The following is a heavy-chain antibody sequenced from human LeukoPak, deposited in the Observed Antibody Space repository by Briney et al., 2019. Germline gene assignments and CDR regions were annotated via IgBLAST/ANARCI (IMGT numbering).Heavy chain of an antibody. J-gene: IGHJ5*02. CDR3: ARLKVTTLPFWFDP. D-gene: IGHD4-17*01. Sequence: ASVKVSCMASGYTFTSYDINWVRQATGQGLEWMGWMNPNSGNTGYAQKFQGRVTMTRNTSISTAYMELSSLRSEDTAVYYCARLKVTTLPFWFDPWGQGTLVTVSS. CDR1: GYTFTSYD. V-gene: IGHV1-8*01. CDR2: MNPNSGNT.